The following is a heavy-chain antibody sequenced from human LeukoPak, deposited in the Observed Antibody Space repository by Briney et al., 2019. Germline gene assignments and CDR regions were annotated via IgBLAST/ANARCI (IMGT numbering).Heavy chain of an antibody. V-gene: IGHV3-48*03. CDR1: GFTFSSYE. CDR3: ARVAYYYDSSGYYSGVFAFDI. D-gene: IGHD3-22*01. CDR2: ISSSGSTI. Sequence: PGGSLRLSYAASGFTFSSYEMNWVRQAPGKGLEWVSYISSSGSTIYYADSVKGRFTISRDNAKNSLYLQMNSLRAEDTAVYYCARVAYYYDSSGYYSGVFAFDIWGQGTMVTVSS. J-gene: IGHJ3*02.